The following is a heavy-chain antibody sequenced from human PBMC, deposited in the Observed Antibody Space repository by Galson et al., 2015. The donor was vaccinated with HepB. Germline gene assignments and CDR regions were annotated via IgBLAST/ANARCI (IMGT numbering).Heavy chain of an antibody. CDR3: ARDGYYYDSSGYYPSLDY. V-gene: IGHV3-30-3*01. D-gene: IGHD3-22*01. CDR2: ISYDGSNK. CDR1: GFTFSSYA. Sequence: SLRLSCAASGFTFSSYAMHWVRQAPGKGLGWVAVISYDGSNKYYADSVKGRFTISRDNSKNTLYLQMNSLRAEDTAVYYCARDGYYYDSSGYYPSLDYWGQGTLVTVSS. J-gene: IGHJ4*02.